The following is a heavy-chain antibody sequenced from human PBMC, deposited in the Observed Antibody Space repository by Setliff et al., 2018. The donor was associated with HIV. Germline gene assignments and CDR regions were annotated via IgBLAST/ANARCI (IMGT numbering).Heavy chain of an antibody. J-gene: IGHJ4*02. CDR2: LYHSGTN. CDR1: GYSISSGYF. V-gene: IGHV4-38-2*01. CDR3: ARQVGSQYSYWAYYFDS. D-gene: IGHD5-18*01. Sequence: SETLSLTCAVSGYSISSGYFWGWIRQPPGKGLEWIGSLYHSGTNFYNPSLKSRVTISLDTSTNRFSLKLNSVTAADTAIYYCARQVGSQYSYWAYYFDSWGQGTQVTVSS.